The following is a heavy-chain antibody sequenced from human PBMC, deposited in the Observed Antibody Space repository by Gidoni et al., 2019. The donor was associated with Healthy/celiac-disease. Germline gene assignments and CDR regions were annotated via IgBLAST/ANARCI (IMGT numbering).Heavy chain of an antibody. D-gene: IGHD3-9*01. V-gene: IGHV3-11*05. CDR2: ISSSSSYT. J-gene: IGHJ4*02. CDR3: ARVYFDWLLFDY. CDR1: GFTFSDYY. Sequence: QVQLVESGGGLVKPGGSLSLSCAASGFTFSDYYMSWICQAPGKGLEWVSYISSSSSYTNYADSVKGRFTISRDNAKNSLYLQMNSLRPEDTAVYYCARVYFDWLLFDYWGQGTLVTVSS.